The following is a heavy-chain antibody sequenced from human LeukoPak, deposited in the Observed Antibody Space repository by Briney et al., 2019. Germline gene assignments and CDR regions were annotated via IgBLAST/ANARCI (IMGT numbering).Heavy chain of an antibody. D-gene: IGHD3-22*01. CDR2: ISTYNGNT. V-gene: IGHV1-18*01. Sequence: GASVKVSCNASGYSFTSYGISWVRQAPGQGLEWMGWISTYNGNTNYAQKLQGRVTMTTDTSTSTAYMELRSLRSEDTAVYYCATAPYYYDSSGYYDDYWGQGTLVTVSS. CDR1: GYSFTSYG. CDR3: ATAPYYYDSSGYYDDY. J-gene: IGHJ4*02.